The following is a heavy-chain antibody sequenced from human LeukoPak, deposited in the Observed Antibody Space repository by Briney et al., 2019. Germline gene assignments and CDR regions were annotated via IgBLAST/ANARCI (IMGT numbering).Heavy chain of an antibody. CDR3: ARVIALAGFDY. CDR2: ISTYNGNT. V-gene: IGHV1-18*01. D-gene: IGHD6-19*01. J-gene: IGHJ4*02. Sequence: GASVKVSCKASGYTFTSYGYNWVRQAPGQGLEWMGWISTYNGNTNYPQKVQGRVTMTTDTSTNTAYMELRSLTSDDTAVYYCARVIALAGFDYWGQGTLVTVSS. CDR1: GYTFTSYG.